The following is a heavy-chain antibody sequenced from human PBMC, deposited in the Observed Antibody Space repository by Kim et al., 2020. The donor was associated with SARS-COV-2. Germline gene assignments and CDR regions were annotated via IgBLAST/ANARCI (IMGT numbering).Heavy chain of an antibody. Sequence: ASVKVSCKASGYTFTGYYMHWVRQAPGQGLEWMGWINPNSGGTNYAQKFQGRVTMTRDTSISTAYMELSRLRSDDTAVYYCARDPKHSYDFWSGYYKDYYGMDVWGQGTTVTVSS. V-gene: IGHV1-2*02. D-gene: IGHD3-3*01. CDR2: INPNSGGT. CDR3: ARDPKHSYDFWSGYYKDYYGMDV. J-gene: IGHJ6*02. CDR1: GYTFTGYY.